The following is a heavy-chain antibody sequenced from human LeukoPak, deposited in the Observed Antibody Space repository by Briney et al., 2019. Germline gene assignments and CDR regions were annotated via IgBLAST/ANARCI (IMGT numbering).Heavy chain of an antibody. Sequence: PSETLSLTCAVSGYSISSGYYWGWIRQPPVKGLEWVGYVYYTGSSNYNPSLKSRVTISVDTSKSQFSLKLRSVTAADTAVYYYAREMYGDYVQNTLDIWGQGAMVTVSS. CDR1: GYSISSGYY. CDR3: AREMYGDYVQNTLDI. D-gene: IGHD4-17*01. V-gene: IGHV4-38-2*02. J-gene: IGHJ3*02. CDR2: VYYTGSS.